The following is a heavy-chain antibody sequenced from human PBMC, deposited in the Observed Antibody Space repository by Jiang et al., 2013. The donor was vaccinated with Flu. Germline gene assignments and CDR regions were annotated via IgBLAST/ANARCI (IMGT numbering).Heavy chain of an antibody. Sequence: GAEVKKPGASVKVSCKASGYTFTSYYMHWVRQAPGQGLEWMGIINPSGGSTSYAQKFQGRVTMTRDTSTSTVYMELSSLRSEDTAVYYCARGEAYSSDWYAKLRGDWFDPWGQGTLVTVSS. V-gene: IGHV1-46*03. CDR2: INPSGGST. D-gene: IGHD6-19*01. CDR1: GYTFTSYY. CDR3: ARGEAYSSDWYAKLRGDWFDP. J-gene: IGHJ5*02.